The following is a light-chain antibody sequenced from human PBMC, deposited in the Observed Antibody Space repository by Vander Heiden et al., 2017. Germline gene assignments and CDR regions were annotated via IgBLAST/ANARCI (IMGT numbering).Light chain of an antibody. CDR2: SNN. V-gene: IGLV1-44*01. CDR1: SSNIGSNT. Sequence: QSVLTPPPSAPGTPGPRVTISCSGSSSNIGSNTVNWYQQLPGTAPKLLIYSNNQRPSGVPDRFSGSKSGTSASLAISGLQSEDEADYYCAAWDDSLNGVVFGGGTKLTVL. CDR3: AAWDDSLNGVV. J-gene: IGLJ2*01.